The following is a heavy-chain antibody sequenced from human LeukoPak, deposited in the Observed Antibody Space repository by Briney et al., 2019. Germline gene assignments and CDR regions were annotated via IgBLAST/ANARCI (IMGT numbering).Heavy chain of an antibody. CDR3: ARERTSGWDAFDT. J-gene: IGHJ5*02. CDR2: INSVGSST. Sequence: AGSRRLSCPASRFTFGSIWIHWVSQAEGKVLVWVSRINSVGSSTSYASSVKGRLTISRENAKNTLYLQMNSLRAEDAAVYYCARERTSGWDAFDTWGQGTLVTVSS. V-gene: IGHV3-74*01. D-gene: IGHD6-19*01. CDR1: RFTFGSIW.